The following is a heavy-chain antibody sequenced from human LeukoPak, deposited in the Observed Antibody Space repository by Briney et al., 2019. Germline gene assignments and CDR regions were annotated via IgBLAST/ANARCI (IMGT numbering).Heavy chain of an antibody. Sequence: ASVKVSCKASGYSFSRYGITWVRQAPGQGLEWMGWTSAYNGDTHYAQKLQGRLTMTTDTSTSTAYMELRSLRFDDTAVYYCARDFVGFGELFDLFDIWGQGTMVTVSS. CDR3: ARDFVGFGELFDLFDI. CDR2: TSAYNGDT. V-gene: IGHV1-18*01. J-gene: IGHJ3*02. CDR1: GYSFSRYG. D-gene: IGHD3-10*01.